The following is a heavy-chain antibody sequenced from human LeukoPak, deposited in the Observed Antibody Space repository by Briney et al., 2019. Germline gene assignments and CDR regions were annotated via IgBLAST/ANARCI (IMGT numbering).Heavy chain of an antibody. CDR1: GGSFSGYY. Sequence: SETLSLTCAVYGGSFSGYYWSWIRQPPGKGLEWIGEINHSGSTNYNPSLKSRVTISVDTSKNQFSLKLSSVTAADTAVYYCARFSSGYIRGYYFDYWGQGTLVTVSS. CDR2: INHSGST. V-gene: IGHV4-34*01. J-gene: IGHJ4*02. D-gene: IGHD3-22*01. CDR3: ARFSSGYIRGYYFDY.